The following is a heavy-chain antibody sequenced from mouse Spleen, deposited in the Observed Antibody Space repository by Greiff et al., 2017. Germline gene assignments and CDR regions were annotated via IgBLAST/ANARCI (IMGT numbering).Heavy chain of an antibody. Sequence: QVQLKESGAELVRPGASVTLSCKASGYTFTDYEMHWVKQTPVHGLEWIGAIDPETGGTAYNQKFKGKAILTADKSSSTAYMELRSLTSEDSAVYYCTRTWLRRDWYFDVWGAGTTVTVSS. CDR2: IDPETGGT. CDR1: GYTFTDYE. CDR3: TRTWLRRDWYFDV. D-gene: IGHD2-2*01. V-gene: IGHV1-15*01. J-gene: IGHJ1*01.